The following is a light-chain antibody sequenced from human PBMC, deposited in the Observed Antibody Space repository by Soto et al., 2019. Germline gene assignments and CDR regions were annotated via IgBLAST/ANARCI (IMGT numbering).Light chain of an antibody. V-gene: IGLV2-8*01. CDR3: SSYAGSNNLV. Sequence: QSALTQPPSASGSPGQSVTISCTGTSSDVGGYNYVSWYQQHPGKAPKLMIYEVSKRPSGVPDRFSGSKSGNTASLTVSGIQAEDEADYYCSSYAGSNNLVFGGGTKLPVL. CDR1: SSDVGGYNY. J-gene: IGLJ2*01. CDR2: EVS.